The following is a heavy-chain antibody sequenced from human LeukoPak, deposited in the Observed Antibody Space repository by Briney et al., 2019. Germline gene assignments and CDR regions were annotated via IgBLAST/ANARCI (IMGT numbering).Heavy chain of an antibody. V-gene: IGHV3-30*02. J-gene: IGHJ4*02. D-gene: IGHD2-2*03. CDR1: GFSFSSYG. Sequence: GGSLRLSCAASGFSFSSYGMHWVRRAPGKVLEWMTFIRFDGSEKYYADSVKGRFTISRDYSKNTLFLQMSSLRPEDTAVYYCALGKNFGYHYFDFWGQGALVTVSS. CDR2: IRFDGSEK. CDR3: ALGKNFGYHYFDF.